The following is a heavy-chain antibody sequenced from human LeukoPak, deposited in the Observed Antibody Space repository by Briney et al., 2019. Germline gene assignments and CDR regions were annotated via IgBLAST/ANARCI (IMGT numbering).Heavy chain of an antibody. CDR1: GYTFTGYY. J-gene: IGHJ5*02. D-gene: IGHD3-22*01. CDR2: INPNSGGT. CDR3: ARVTYYYDSSGSLGP. Sequence: ASVKVSCKASGYTFTGYYMHWVRQAPGQGLEWMGWINPNSGGTNYAQKFQGRVTMTRDTSISTAYMELSRLRSDDTAVYYCARVTYYYDSSGSLGPWGQGTLVTVSS. V-gene: IGHV1-2*02.